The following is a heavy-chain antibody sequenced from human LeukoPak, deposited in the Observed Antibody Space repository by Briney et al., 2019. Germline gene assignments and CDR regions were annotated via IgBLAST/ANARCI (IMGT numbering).Heavy chain of an antibody. D-gene: IGHD2-15*01. CDR2: IWYDGSNK. V-gene: IGHV3-33*08. CDR1: GFTFSSYW. Sequence: GGSLRLSCAASGFTFSSYWMTWVRQAPGKGLEWVAVIWYDGSNKYYADSVKGRFTISRDNSKNTLYLQMNSLRAEDTAVYYCARKPVALWYFDYWGQGTLVTVSS. CDR3: ARKPVALWYFDY. J-gene: IGHJ4*02.